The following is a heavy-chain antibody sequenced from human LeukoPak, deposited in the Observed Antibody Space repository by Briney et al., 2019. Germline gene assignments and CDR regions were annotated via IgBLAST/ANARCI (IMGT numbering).Heavy chain of an antibody. Sequence: SETLSLTCTVSGGSISSRSYYWGWIRQPPGKGLEWIGSIYYSGSTHYNPSLKSRVTISVDTSKNQFSLKLSSVTAADTAVYYCARWGGGFDYWGQGTLVTVSS. CDR1: GGSISSRSYY. V-gene: IGHV4-39*07. CDR3: ARWGGGFDY. D-gene: IGHD3-16*01. J-gene: IGHJ4*02. CDR2: IYYSGST.